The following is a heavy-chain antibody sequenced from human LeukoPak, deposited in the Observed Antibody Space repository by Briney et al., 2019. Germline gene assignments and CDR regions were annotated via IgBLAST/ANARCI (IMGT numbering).Heavy chain of an antibody. CDR1: EYTFTCYY. J-gene: IGHJ3*02. D-gene: IGHD1-14*01. CDR3: ARISLGGRHAFAI. V-gene: IGHV1-2*02. CDR2: INPNSGGT. Sequence: SVKVSFKSSEYTFTCYYIHLVRQAPGQGLEWMGWINPNSGGTNYAQKFPGRVTMTRDTSISTAYLELSRLRSDDTAVYSCARISLGGRHAFAIWGQGTMVTVSS.